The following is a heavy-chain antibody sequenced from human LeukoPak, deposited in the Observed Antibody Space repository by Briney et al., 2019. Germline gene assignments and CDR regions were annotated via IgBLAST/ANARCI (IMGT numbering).Heavy chain of an antibody. CDR1: GFTVSSNY. D-gene: IGHD6-25*01. Sequence: GGSLRHSCVVSGFTVSSNYMGWFRQAPGKGLEWVSVIYSGGSTYYADSVKGRFTISRDNSKNTLYLQMNSLRAEDTAVYYCARERGHLDYWGQGTLVTVSS. J-gene: IGHJ4*02. CDR3: ARERGHLDY. V-gene: IGHV3-66*01. CDR2: IYSGGST.